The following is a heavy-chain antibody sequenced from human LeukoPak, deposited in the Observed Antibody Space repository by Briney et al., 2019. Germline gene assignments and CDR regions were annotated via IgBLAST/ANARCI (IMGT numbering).Heavy chain of an antibody. J-gene: IGHJ5*02. CDR2: IYTTENA. V-gene: IGHV4-4*07. CDR3: ARGKYYYDSNSSYRYFDP. CDR1: GGSISSYY. Sequence: PSETLSLTCTVSGGSISSYYWSWIRQPAGKGLEWIGRIYTTENANYNPSLKSRVTMSIDTSKKQFSLNLSSVTAADTAVYYCARGKYYYDSNSSYRYFDPWGQGTLVTVSS. D-gene: IGHD3-22*01.